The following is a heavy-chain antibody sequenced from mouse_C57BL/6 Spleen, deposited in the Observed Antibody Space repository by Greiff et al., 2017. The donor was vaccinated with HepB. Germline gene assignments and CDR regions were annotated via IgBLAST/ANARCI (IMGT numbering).Heavy chain of an antibody. D-gene: IGHD2-10*01. V-gene: IGHV5-16*01. CDR1: GFTFSDYY. Sequence: EVKLMESEGGLVQPGSSMKLSCTASGFTFSDYYMAWVRQVPEKGLEWVANINYDGSSTYYLDSLKSRFIISRDNAKNILYLQMSSLKSEDTATYYCAREGLLWAFDYWGQGTTLTVS. CDR2: INYDGSST. CDR3: AREGLLWAFDY. J-gene: IGHJ2*01.